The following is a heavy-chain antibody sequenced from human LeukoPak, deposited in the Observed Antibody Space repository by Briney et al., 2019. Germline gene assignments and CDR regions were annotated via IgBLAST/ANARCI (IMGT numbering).Heavy chain of an antibody. D-gene: IGHD6-13*01. Sequence: GGSLRLSCAASGFTFSSYAMSWVRQAPGKGLEWVSAISGSGGSTYYADSVKGRFTISRDNSKNTLYLQMNSLRAEDTAVYYCARAAWDSSSWYVGYFDYWGQGTLVTVSS. CDR3: ARAAWDSSSWYVGYFDY. V-gene: IGHV3-23*01. J-gene: IGHJ4*02. CDR1: GFTFSSYA. CDR2: ISGSGGST.